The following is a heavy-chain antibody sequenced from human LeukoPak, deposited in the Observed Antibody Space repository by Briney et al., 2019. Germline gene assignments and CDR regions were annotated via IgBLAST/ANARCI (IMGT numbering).Heavy chain of an antibody. V-gene: IGHV3-21*01. Sequence: GGSLRLSCAASGFTFSSYTMNWVRQAPGKGLEWVSSISTRTTYIYYADSVKGRFTISRDNAKNSLYLQMNSLRAEDTAVYYCARGYGSGSYYPDYWGQGTLVTVSS. D-gene: IGHD3-10*01. J-gene: IGHJ4*02. CDR2: ISTRTTYI. CDR1: GFTFSSYT. CDR3: ARGYGSGSYYPDY.